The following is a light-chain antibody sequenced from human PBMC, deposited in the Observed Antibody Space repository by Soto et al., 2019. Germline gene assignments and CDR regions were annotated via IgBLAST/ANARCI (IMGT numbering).Light chain of an antibody. Sequence: FMLTQPHSVSESPRKTVTISCTRSSGSIASNYVQWYQQRPGSSPTTVIYDDNQRPSGVPDRFSGSIDSSSNSASLTISGLKTEDEADYYCQSYDSSNPVVFGGGTKLTVL. J-gene: IGLJ2*01. CDR3: QSYDSSNPVV. CDR1: SGSIASNY. CDR2: DDN. V-gene: IGLV6-57*01.